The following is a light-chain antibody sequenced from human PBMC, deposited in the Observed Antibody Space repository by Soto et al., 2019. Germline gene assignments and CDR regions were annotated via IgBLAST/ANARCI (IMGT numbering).Light chain of an antibody. CDR1: QSINSR. CDR3: HQSCSSLGT. CDR2: PAS. J-gene: IGKJ1*01. Sequence: QVTTSQSSLXAXVGDXATIXXRASQSINSRLAWYQQEPGKVGKLLIYPASSLKSGVPWRFSGSGTETDFTLTIRTLQPEPFATYYCHQSCSSLGTFC. V-gene: IGKV1-39*01.